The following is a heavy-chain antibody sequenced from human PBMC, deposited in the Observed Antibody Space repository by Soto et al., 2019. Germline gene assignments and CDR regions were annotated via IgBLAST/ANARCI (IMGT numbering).Heavy chain of an antibody. CDR2: IYWDNDK. CDR3: AHSDYGDYFDY. CDR1: GFSLSAHGVG. Sequence: QITLKESGPTLVKPTQTLTLTCTFSGFSLSAHGVGVGWIRQPPGKALEWLALIYWDNDKRYSPSLKSRLTITKDTSKNQVVLTMTNMVPVDTATYFCAHSDYGDYFDYWGQGTLVTVPS. V-gene: IGHV2-5*02. J-gene: IGHJ4*02. D-gene: IGHD4-17*01.